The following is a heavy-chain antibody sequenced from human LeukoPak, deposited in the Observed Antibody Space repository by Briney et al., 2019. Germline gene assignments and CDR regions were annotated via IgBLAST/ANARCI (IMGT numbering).Heavy chain of an antibody. CDR1: GFTFRDYY. J-gene: IGHJ4*02. Sequence: GGSLRLSCAASGFTFRDYYMSWIRQAPGKGLEWVSYISSSGSTIYYADSVKGRFTISRDNAKNSLYLQMNSLRAEDTAVYYCAREVARRYYYDSSGSTRSDYWGQGTLVTVSS. CDR2: ISSSGSTI. D-gene: IGHD3-22*01. CDR3: AREVARRYYYDSSGSTRSDY. V-gene: IGHV3-11*01.